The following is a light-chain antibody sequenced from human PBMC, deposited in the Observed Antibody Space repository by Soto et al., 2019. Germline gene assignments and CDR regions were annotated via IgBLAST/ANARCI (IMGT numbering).Light chain of an antibody. CDR2: EGS. CDR3: CLFAGNSIYV. V-gene: IGLV2-23*01. CDR1: SSDVGTYSL. Sequence: QSALTQPASVSGSPGQSITISCTGTSSDVGTYSLVSWYQQHPGKAPKLMIYEGSKRPSGVSDRFSGSKSGNTASLTISGLQAEDEADYYCCLFAGNSIYVFGTGTKLTVL. J-gene: IGLJ1*01.